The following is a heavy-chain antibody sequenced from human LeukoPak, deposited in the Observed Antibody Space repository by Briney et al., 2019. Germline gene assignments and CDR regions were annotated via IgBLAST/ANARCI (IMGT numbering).Heavy chain of an antibody. J-gene: IGHJ4*02. D-gene: IGHD3-10*01. CDR2: INPNSGGT. V-gene: IGHV1-2*02. CDR1: GYTFTGYY. Sequence: ASVKVSCKASGYTFTGYYMHWVRQAPGQGLGWMGWINPNSGGTNYAQKFQGRVTMTRDTSISTAYMELSRLRSDDTAVYYCARTEVLLWFGELRLFDYWGQGTLVTVSS. CDR3: ARTEVLLWFGELRLFDY.